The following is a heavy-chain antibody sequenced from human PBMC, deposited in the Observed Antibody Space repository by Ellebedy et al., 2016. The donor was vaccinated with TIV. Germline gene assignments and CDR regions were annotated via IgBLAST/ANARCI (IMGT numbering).Heavy chain of an antibody. J-gene: IGHJ3*02. D-gene: IGHD1-26*01. CDR2: IIPIFGTA. CDR1: GGTFSSYA. V-gene: IGHV1-69*06. Sequence: SVKVSCXASGGTFSSYAISWVRQAPGQGLEWMGGIIPIFGTANYAQKFQGRVTITADKSTSTAYMELSSLRSEDTAVYYCARVQSWELGAFDIWGQGTMVTVSS. CDR3: ARVQSWELGAFDI.